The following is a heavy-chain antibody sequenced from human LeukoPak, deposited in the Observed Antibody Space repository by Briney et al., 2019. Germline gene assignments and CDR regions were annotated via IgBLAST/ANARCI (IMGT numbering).Heavy chain of an antibody. CDR1: GGSISSYY. V-gene: IGHV4-4*07. CDR2: IYTSGST. D-gene: IGHD6-6*01. J-gene: IGHJ5*02. Sequence: SETLSLTCTVSGGSISSYYWSWIRQPAGKGLEWIGRIYTSGSTNYNPSLKSRVTMSVDTSKNQFSLKLSSVTAADTAVYYCARAYSSSSWGWFDPWGQGTLVTVSS. CDR3: ARAYSSSSWGWFDP.